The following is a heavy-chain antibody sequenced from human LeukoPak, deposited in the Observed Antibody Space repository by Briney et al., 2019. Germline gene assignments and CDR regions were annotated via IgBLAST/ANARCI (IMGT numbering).Heavy chain of an antibody. CDR2: INHSGST. V-gene: IGHV4-34*01. CDR1: GGSISFYY. Sequence: PSETLSLTCTASGGSISFYYWSWIRQPPGKGLEWIGEINHSGSTNYNPSLKSRVTISVDTSKKQFSLKLSSVTAADTAVYYCARGRLLMWFDPWGQGTLVTVSS. D-gene: IGHD3-16*01. CDR3: ARGRLLMWFDP. J-gene: IGHJ5*02.